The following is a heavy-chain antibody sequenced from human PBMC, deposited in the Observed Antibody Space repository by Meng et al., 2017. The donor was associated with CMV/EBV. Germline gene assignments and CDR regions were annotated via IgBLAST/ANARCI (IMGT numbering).Heavy chain of an antibody. V-gene: IGHV4-59*01. D-gene: IGHD1-26*01. CDR2: IYYSGST. Sequence: GSLRLSCTVSGGSISSYYWSWIRQPPGKGLEWIGYIYYSGSTNYNPSLKSRVTISVDTSKNQFSLKLSSVTAADTAVYYCARDGGSGSSGIAFDIWGQGTMVTVSS. J-gene: IGHJ3*02. CDR1: GGSISSYY. CDR3: ARDGGSGSSGIAFDI.